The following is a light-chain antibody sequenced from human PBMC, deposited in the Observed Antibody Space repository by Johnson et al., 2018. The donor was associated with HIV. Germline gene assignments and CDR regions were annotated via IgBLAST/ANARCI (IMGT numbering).Light chain of an antibody. CDR1: SSNIGNNY. CDR2: ENN. V-gene: IGLV1-51*02. CDR3: GTWDSSLSAGV. J-gene: IGLJ1*01. Sequence: QSVLTKPPSVSAAPGQKVTISCSGSSSNIGNNYVSWYQQLPGTAPKLLIYENNKRPSGIPDRFSGSKSGASATLGITGLQTGDEADYYCGTWDSSLSAGVFGTGTTVTVL.